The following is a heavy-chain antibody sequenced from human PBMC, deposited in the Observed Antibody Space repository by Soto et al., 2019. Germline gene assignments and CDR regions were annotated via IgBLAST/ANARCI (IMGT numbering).Heavy chain of an antibody. CDR1: GYTFTGYY. D-gene: IGHD3-16*01. CDR2: INPNSGGT. CDR3: ARAPLLDYDYVWGSSALYYGMDV. Sequence: ASVKVSCKASGYTFTGYYMHWVRQAPGQGLEWMGWINPNSGGTNYAQKFQGWVTMTRDTSISTAYMELSRLRSDDTAVYYCARAPLLDYDYVWGSSALYYGMDVWGQGTTVTVSS. V-gene: IGHV1-2*04. J-gene: IGHJ6*02.